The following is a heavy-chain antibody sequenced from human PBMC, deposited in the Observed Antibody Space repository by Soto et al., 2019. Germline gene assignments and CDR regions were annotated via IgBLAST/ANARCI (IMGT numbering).Heavy chain of an antibody. V-gene: IGHV3-21*04. J-gene: IGHJ6*02. D-gene: IGHD5-18*01. CDR3: AKELSWIQLAYYGMDV. Sequence: SGGSLRLSCAASGFTFTTYTMNWVRQAPGKGLEWVSSISSSITYIYYADSVKGRFTISRDNSKNTLYLQMNSLRAEDTAVYYCAKELSWIQLAYYGMDVWGQGTTVTVSS. CDR1: GFTFTTYT. CDR2: ISSSITYI.